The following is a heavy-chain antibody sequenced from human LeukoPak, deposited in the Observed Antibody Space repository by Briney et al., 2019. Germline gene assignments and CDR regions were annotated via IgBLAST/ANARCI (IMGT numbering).Heavy chain of an antibody. J-gene: IGHJ4*02. V-gene: IGHV3-7*01. CDR3: ARDNYYKADY. D-gene: IGHD3-22*01. CDR2: IKEDGSEK. Sequence: GESLRLSCAASGFTFNTHWMAWVRQAPGRGLEWVANIKEDGSEKNCVDSVKGRFTISRDNAKNSLYLQVNSLRGEDTAVYYCARDNYYKADYWGQGTLVTVSS. CDR1: GFTFNTHW.